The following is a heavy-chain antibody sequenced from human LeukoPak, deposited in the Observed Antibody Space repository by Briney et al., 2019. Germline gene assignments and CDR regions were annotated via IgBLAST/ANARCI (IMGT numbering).Heavy chain of an antibody. J-gene: IGHJ4*02. CDR2: SSSSGNTI. Sequence: GGSLRLSCAASGFTLSDYYMSWIRQAPGKGLEWVSYSSSSGNTIYYADSVKGRFAISRDNAKNSLYLQMNSLRAEDTAVYYCARRRDFIDYWGQGTLVTVSS. CDR3: ARRRDFIDY. CDR1: GFTLSDYY. D-gene: IGHD3/OR15-3a*01. V-gene: IGHV3-11*01.